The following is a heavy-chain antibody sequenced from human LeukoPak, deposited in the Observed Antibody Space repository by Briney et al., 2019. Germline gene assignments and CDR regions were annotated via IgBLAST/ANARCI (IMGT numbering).Heavy chain of an antibody. Sequence: GGSLRLSCAASGFTFISYSMNWVRQAPGKGLEWLSSISSSSSYIYYADSVKGRFTISRDNAKNSLYLQMNSLRAEDTAVYYCAKVDSGIVATGSPYFDYWGQGTLVTVSS. J-gene: IGHJ4*02. CDR1: GFTFISYS. D-gene: IGHD6-13*01. V-gene: IGHV3-21*04. CDR3: AKVDSGIVATGSPYFDY. CDR2: ISSSSSYI.